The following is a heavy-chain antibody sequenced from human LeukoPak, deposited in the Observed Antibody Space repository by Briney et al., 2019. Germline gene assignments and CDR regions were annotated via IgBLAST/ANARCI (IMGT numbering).Heavy chain of an antibody. Sequence: SETLSLTCAVSGGSISSNSYYWGWIRQPPGKGLEWIGSIYYSGSTYYNPSLKSRVTISVDTSKNQFSLKLSSVTAADTAVYYCVAKMTTVTRIDYWGQGTLVTVSS. V-gene: IGHV4-39*01. CDR3: VAKMTTVTRIDY. D-gene: IGHD4-17*01. J-gene: IGHJ4*02. CDR2: IYYSGST. CDR1: GGSISSNSYY.